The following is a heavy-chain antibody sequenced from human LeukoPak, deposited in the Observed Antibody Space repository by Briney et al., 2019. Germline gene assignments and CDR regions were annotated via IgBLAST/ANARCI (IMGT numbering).Heavy chain of an antibody. J-gene: IGHJ6*03. Sequence: PSETLSLTCTVSGDSISSGSYYWSWIRQPAGKGLEWIGRIYTSGSTDYNPSLKSRITISVDTSKNQFSLKLSSVTAADTAVYYCATTIHGDYYYYYYMDVWGRGTTVTVSS. D-gene: IGHD4-17*01. CDR3: ATTIHGDYYYYYYMDV. CDR2: IYTSGST. V-gene: IGHV4-61*02. CDR1: GDSISSGSYY.